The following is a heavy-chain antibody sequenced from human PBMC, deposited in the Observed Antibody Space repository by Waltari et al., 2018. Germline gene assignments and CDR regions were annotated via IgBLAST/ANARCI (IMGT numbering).Heavy chain of an antibody. D-gene: IGHD2-2*01. CDR1: GFTFSSYA. CDR3: AREGIVVVPAAMGPAFDI. Sequence: QVQLVESGGGVVQPGRSLRLSCAASGFTFSSYAMHWVRQATGKGLEWVAVISYDGSNKYYADSVKGRFTISRDNSKNTLYLQMNSLRAEDTAVYYCAREGIVVVPAAMGPAFDIWGQGTMVTVSS. V-gene: IGHV3-30-3*01. J-gene: IGHJ3*02. CDR2: ISYDGSNK.